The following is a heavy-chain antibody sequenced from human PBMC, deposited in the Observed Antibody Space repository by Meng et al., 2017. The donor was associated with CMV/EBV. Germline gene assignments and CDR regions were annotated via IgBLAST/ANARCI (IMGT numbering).Heavy chain of an antibody. J-gene: IGHJ4*02. Sequence: GESLKISCAASGFTFSSYAMSWVRQAPGKGLEWVSAISGSGGSTYYADSVKGRFTISRDKSKNTLYLQMNSLRAEDTAVYYCAKGVVPAARSIDYWGQGTLVTVSS. CDR3: AKGVVPAARSIDY. CDR1: GFTFSSYA. CDR2: ISGSGGST. V-gene: IGHV3-23*01. D-gene: IGHD2-2*01.